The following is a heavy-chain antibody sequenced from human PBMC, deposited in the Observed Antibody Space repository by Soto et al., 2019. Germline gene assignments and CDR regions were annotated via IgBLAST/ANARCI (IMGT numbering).Heavy chain of an antibody. J-gene: IGHJ5*02. V-gene: IGHV3-30-3*01. Sequence: QVRLVESGGGVVQPGRSLRLSCAASGFIFSSYPMHWVRQAPGKGLEWVALISDDGNTKYYADSVKGRVTISRDKSKNTLYLQMNSLSAEDTAVYYCTRADVTVTLSVFDPWGQGTLVTVSS. CDR3: TRADVTVTLSVFDP. CDR1: GFIFSSYP. D-gene: IGHD4-17*01. CDR2: ISDDGNTK.